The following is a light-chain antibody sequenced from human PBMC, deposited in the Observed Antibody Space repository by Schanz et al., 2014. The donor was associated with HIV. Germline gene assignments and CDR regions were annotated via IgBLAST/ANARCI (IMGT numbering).Light chain of an antibody. CDR2: GAS. J-gene: IGKJ4*01. V-gene: IGKV3-20*01. CDR1: QSVKSNF. CDR3: QQYGRSPLT. Sequence: EIVLTQSPGTLSLSPGERGTLSCRASQSVKSNFIGWYQQKPGQAPRLLIFGASNRATGIPDRFSGSGSGTDFTLTISRLEPKDSAVYYCQQYGRSPLTFGGGTKVEIK.